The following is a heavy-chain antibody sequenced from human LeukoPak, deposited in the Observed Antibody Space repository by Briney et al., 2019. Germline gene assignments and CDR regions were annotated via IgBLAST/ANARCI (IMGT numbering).Heavy chain of an antibody. CDR2: IYYSGST. CDR1: GGSINSYY. D-gene: IGHD6-13*01. J-gene: IGHJ4*02. CDR3: ARGLAAAGTSYFDY. Sequence: PSETLSLTCTVSGGSINSYYWSWIPQPPGKGLEGIVYIYYSGSTNYNPPLKSRVTISVDTSKNQFSLKLSSVTAADTAVYYCARGLAAAGTSYFDYWGQGTLVTVSS. V-gene: IGHV4-59*01.